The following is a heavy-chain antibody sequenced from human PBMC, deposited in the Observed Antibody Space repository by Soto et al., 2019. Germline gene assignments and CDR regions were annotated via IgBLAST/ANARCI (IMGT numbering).Heavy chain of an antibody. CDR2: INAGNGNT. V-gene: IGHV1-3*01. J-gene: IGHJ6*02. Sequence: ASVKVSCKASGYTFTSYAMHWVRQAPGQRLEWMGWINAGNGNTKYSQKFQGRVTITRDTSASTAYMELSSLRSEDTAVYYCARLNSSSWYGAYYYYYGMDVWGQGTTVTVSS. CDR3: ARLNSSSWYGAYYYYYGMDV. D-gene: IGHD6-13*01. CDR1: GYTFTSYA.